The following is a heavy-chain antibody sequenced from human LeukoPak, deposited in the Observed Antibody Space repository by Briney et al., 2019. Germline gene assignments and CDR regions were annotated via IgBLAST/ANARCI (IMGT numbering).Heavy chain of an antibody. CDR1: GGSISSYY. D-gene: IGHD3-22*01. CDR3: ARDYLAYYYDSSGYIDAFDI. J-gene: IGHJ3*02. Sequence: SETLSLTCTVSGGSISSYYWSWIRQPPGKGLEWIGYIYYSGSTNYNPSLKSRVTISVDTSENQFSLKLSSVTAADTAVYYCARDYLAYYYDSSGYIDAFDIWGQGTMVTVPS. CDR2: IYYSGST. V-gene: IGHV4-59*01.